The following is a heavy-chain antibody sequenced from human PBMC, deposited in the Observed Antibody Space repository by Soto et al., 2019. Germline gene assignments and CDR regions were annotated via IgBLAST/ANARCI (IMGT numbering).Heavy chain of an antibody. J-gene: IGHJ6*02. CDR1: GGSISSGDYY. Sequence: PSETLSLTCTVSGGSISSGDYYWSWIRQPPGKGLEWIGYIYYSGSTYYNPSLKSRVTISVDTSKNQFSLKLSSVTAADTAVYYCARDREVATTYYYYGMDVWGQGTTVTVSS. D-gene: IGHD5-12*01. V-gene: IGHV4-30-4*01. CDR3: ARDREVATTYYYYGMDV. CDR2: IYYSGST.